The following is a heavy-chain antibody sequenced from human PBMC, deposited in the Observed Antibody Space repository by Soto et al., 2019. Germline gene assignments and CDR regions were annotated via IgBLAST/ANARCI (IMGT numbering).Heavy chain of an antibody. D-gene: IGHD3-10*01. Sequence: EVQLLESGGGLVQPGGSLRLSCAASGFTFSSYAMSWVRQAPGKGLEWVSAISGSGGSTYYADSVKGRFTISRNNSKSTLCLQRNSLRAEDTAVYYCAKDRGGSGCYWSAGDYWFQGTLVTVSS. CDR1: GFTFSSYA. V-gene: IGHV3-23*01. CDR2: ISGSGGST. CDR3: AKDRGGSGCYWSAGDY. J-gene: IGHJ4*02.